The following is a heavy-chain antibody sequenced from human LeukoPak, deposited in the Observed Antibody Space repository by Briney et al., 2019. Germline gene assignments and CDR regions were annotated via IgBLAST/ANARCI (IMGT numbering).Heavy chain of an antibody. V-gene: IGHV4-59*01. Sequence: SETLSLTCTVSGGSISSYYWSWIRQPPGKGLEWIGYIYYSGSTNYNPSLKSRVTISVDTSKNQFSLKLSSVTAADTAVYHCARAHDILTGSYYMDVWGKGTTVTISS. CDR3: ARAHDILTGSYYMDV. J-gene: IGHJ6*03. D-gene: IGHD3-9*01. CDR2: IYYSGST. CDR1: GGSISSYY.